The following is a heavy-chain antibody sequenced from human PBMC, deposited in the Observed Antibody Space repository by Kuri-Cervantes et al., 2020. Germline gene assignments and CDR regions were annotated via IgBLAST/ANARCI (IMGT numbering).Heavy chain of an antibody. Sequence: GSLRLSCTVSGGPISSYYWSWIRQPPGKGLEWIGYIYYSGSTNYNPSLKSRVTISVDTSKNQFSLKLSSVTAADTAVYYCARDWVGGSFDIWGQGTMVTVSS. CDR1: GGPISSYY. CDR2: IYYSGST. V-gene: IGHV4-59*01. CDR3: ARDWVGGSFDI. J-gene: IGHJ3*02. D-gene: IGHD5-12*01.